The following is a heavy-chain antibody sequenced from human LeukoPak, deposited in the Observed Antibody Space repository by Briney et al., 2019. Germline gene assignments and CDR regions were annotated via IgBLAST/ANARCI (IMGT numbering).Heavy chain of an antibody. Sequence: GGSLRLSCAASGFTFDDYGMSWVRQAPGKGLEWVSGINWNGGSTGYADSVKGRFTISRDNAKNSLYLQMNSLRAEDTALYYCAKDIDGSIAAAGDYWGQGTLVTVSS. CDR3: AKDIDGSIAAAGDY. V-gene: IGHV3-20*04. CDR2: INWNGGST. D-gene: IGHD6-13*01. CDR1: GFTFDDYG. J-gene: IGHJ4*02.